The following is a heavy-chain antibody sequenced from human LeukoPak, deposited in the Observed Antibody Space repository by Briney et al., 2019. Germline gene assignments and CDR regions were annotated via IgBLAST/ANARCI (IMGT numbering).Heavy chain of an antibody. D-gene: IGHD3-9*01. CDR2: ISWNSGSI. V-gene: IGHV3-9*01. CDR3: AKGRGILGLDY. Sequence: PGESLRLSCAASGFTFDDYAMHWVRQAPGKGLEWVSGISWNSGSIGYADSVKGRFTISRDNAKNSLYLQMNSLRAEDTALYYCAKGRGILGLDYWGQGTLVTVSS. CDR1: GFTFDDYA. J-gene: IGHJ4*02.